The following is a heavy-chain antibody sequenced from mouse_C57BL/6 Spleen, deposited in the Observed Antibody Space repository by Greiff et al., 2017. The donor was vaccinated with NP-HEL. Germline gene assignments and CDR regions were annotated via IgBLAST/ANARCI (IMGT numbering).Heavy chain of an antibody. Sequence: EVKLVESEGGLVQPGSSMKLSCTASGFTFSDYYMAWVRQVPEKGLEWVANINYDGSSTYYLDSLKSRFIISRDNAKNILYLQMSSLKSEDTATYYCARDREGYFDVWGTGTTVTVSS. CDR2: INYDGSST. J-gene: IGHJ1*03. V-gene: IGHV5-16*01. CDR1: GFTFSDYY. CDR3: ARDREGYFDV. D-gene: IGHD3-3*01.